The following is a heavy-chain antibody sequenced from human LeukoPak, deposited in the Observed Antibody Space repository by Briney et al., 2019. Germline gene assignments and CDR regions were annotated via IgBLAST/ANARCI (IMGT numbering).Heavy chain of an antibody. CDR3: AKDSDYSNFDY. D-gene: IGHD4-11*01. CDR2: ISGSGGST. V-gene: IGHV3-23*01. J-gene: IGHJ4*02. CDR1: GFTFSSYA. Sequence: GGSLRLSCAASGFTFSSYAMSWVRQAPGKGLEWVSAISGSGGSTYYADSVKGRFTIPRDNSKNTLYLRMNSLRAEDTAVYYCAKDSDYSNFDYWGQGTLVTVSS.